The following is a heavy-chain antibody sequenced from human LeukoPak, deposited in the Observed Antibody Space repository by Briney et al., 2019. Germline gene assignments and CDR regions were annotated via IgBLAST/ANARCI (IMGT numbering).Heavy chain of an antibody. CDR1: GGSISSSNW. D-gene: IGHD2-15*01. Sequence: SETLSLTCAVSGGSISSSNWWSWVRQPPGKGLEWIGEIYHSGSTNYNPSLKSRVTISVDKSKNQFSLKLSSVTAADTAVYYCARGPNCSGGSCYGYFDYWGQGTLVTVSS. J-gene: IGHJ4*02. V-gene: IGHV4-4*02. CDR2: IYHSGST. CDR3: ARGPNCSGGSCYGYFDY.